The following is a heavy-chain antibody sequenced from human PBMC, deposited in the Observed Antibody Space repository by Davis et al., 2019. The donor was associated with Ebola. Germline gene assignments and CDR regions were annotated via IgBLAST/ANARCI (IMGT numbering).Heavy chain of an antibody. V-gene: IGHV4-61*01. CDR2: IYYSGST. J-gene: IGHJ6*02. CDR1: GGSVSSGSYY. CDR3: ARASRYSSSSGYYYYGMDV. Sequence: GSLRLSCTVSGGSVSSGSYYWSWIRQPPEKGLEWVGYIYYSGSTNCNPSLKSRVTISVDTSKNQFSLKLSSVTAADTAVYYCARASRYSSSSGYYYYGMDVWGQGTTVTVSS. D-gene: IGHD6-6*01.